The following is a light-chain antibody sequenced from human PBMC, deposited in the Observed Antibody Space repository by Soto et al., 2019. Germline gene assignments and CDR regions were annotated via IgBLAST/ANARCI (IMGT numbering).Light chain of an antibody. CDR2: GAS. J-gene: IGKJ1*01. Sequence: DSVLRQSPGTLSLSPGERATLSCRASQSVSNNYLAWYQQKPGQAPRLLIYGASNRATGIPDRFSGSGSGTDFTLTISRLEPEDFAVYYCQQYGSPGTFGQGTKVDIK. V-gene: IGKV3-20*01. CDR3: QQYGSPGT. CDR1: QSVSNNY.